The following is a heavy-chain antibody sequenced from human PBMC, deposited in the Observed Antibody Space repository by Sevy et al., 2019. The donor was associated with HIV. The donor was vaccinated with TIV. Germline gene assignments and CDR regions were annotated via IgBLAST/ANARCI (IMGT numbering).Heavy chain of an antibody. Sequence: GGSLRLSCAASGFTFSVYWMTWVRQAPGKGLEWVATMKEDGSDKDYVDSVKGRFTISRDNAKNSLYLQMNSRRAEDTAVYYCGRGGVGGYSYSLDQWGLGTLVTVSS. CDR1: GFTFSVYW. V-gene: IGHV3-7*01. CDR3: GRGGVGGYSYSLDQ. J-gene: IGHJ4*02. CDR2: MKEDGSDK. D-gene: IGHD5-18*01.